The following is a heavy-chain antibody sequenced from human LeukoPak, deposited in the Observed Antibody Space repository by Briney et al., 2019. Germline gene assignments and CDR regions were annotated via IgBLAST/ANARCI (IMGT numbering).Heavy chain of an antibody. V-gene: IGHV1-69*05. CDR3: ARGVIAVAGTDY. CDR2: IIPIFGTA. Sequence: SVKVSCKASGGTFSSYAISWVRQAPGQGLEWMGGIIPIFGTANYAQKFQGRVTITTDESTSTAYMELSSLRSEDTAVYYCARGVIAVAGTDYWGQGTLVTVSS. CDR1: GGTFSSYA. D-gene: IGHD6-19*01. J-gene: IGHJ4*02.